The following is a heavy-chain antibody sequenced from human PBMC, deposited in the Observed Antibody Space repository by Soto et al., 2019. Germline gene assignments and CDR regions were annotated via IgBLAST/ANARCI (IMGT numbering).Heavy chain of an antibody. CDR2: INPSGGST. D-gene: IGHD6-13*01. Sequence: ASVKVSCKASGYTFTSYYMHLVRQAPGQGLEWMGIINPSGGSTSYAQKFQGRVTMTRSTSTSTVYMELSSLRSEDTAVYYCARPRGPGIAAFDIWGQGTMVTVSS. CDR3: ARPRGPGIAAFDI. V-gene: IGHV1-46*03. CDR1: GYTFTSYY. J-gene: IGHJ3*02.